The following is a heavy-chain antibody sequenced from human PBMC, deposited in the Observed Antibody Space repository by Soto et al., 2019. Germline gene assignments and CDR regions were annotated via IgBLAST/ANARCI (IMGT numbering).Heavy chain of an antibody. Sequence: QVQLVESGGGVVQPGRSLRLSCAASGFTLSRYGMHWVRQAPGKGLEWVAVISFEGNTQYYADSVKGRFTISRDNSKDTLSLQIHSLAPEDTAVYYCARGAEPQLLSRVYFYGMDVWGKGTTVSFSS. J-gene: IGHJ6*04. V-gene: IGHV3-30*05. CDR3: ARGAEPQLLSRVYFYGMDV. CDR2: ISFEGNTQ. CDR1: GFTLSRYG. D-gene: IGHD1-1*01.